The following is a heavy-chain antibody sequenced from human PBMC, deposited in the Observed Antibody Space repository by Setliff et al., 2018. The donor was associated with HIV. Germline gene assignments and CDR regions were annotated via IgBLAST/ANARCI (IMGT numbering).Heavy chain of an antibody. CDR1: GYSFTNFD. Sequence: GASVKVSCKASGYSFTNFDVNWVRQATGQGLEWMGWMNPNSGNTGYAQNFQGRVSMTRNTSITTAYMDLSRLTSEDTAVYYCVFRKAGSGGSRPIDYWGQGTPVTVSS. CDR3: VFRKAGSGGSRPIDY. J-gene: IGHJ4*02. CDR2: MNPNSGNT. D-gene: IGHD6-19*01. V-gene: IGHV1-8*01.